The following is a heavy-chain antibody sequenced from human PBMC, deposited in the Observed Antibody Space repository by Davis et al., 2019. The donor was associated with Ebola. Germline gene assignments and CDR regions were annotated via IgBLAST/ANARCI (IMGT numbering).Heavy chain of an antibody. CDR1: GGSFSGYY. V-gene: IGHV4-34*01. CDR2: INHSGST. CDR3: ARGSRLWFGELSYYYGMDV. D-gene: IGHD3-10*01. Sequence: MPSETLSLTCAVYGGSFSGYYWSWIRQPPGKGLEWIGEINHSGSTNYNPSLKSRVTISVDTSKKQFSLKLSSVTAADTAVYYCARGSRLWFGELSYYYGMDVWGQGTTVTVSS. J-gene: IGHJ6*02.